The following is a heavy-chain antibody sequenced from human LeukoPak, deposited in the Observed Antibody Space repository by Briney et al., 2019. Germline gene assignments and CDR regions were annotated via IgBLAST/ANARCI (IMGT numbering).Heavy chain of an antibody. J-gene: IGHJ4*02. V-gene: IGHV1-18*01. Sequence: GASVKVSCKASGYTFTSYGISWVRQAPGQGLEWMGWISAYNGNTNYAQKLQGRVTMTTDTSTSTAYMELRSLRSDDTAVYYCARVAHATGMRLDYDSSGLWGQGTLVTVSS. CDR1: GYTFTSYG. D-gene: IGHD3-22*01. CDR2: ISAYNGNT. CDR3: ARVAHATGMRLDYDSSGL.